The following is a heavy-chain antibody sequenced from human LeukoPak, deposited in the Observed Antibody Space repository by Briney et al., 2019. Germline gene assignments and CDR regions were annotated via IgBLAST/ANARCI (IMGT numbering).Heavy chain of an antibody. CDR2: IDWDDDK. Sequence: TLSLTCTVSGGSISTYYWTWIRQPRGKALEWLALIDWDDDKYYSTSLKTRLTISKDTFKNQVVLTMTNMDPVDTATYYCARISAYGDYYFDYWGQGTLVTVSS. CDR1: GGSISTYY. D-gene: IGHD4-17*01. CDR3: ARISAYGDYYFDY. J-gene: IGHJ4*02. V-gene: IGHV2-70*01.